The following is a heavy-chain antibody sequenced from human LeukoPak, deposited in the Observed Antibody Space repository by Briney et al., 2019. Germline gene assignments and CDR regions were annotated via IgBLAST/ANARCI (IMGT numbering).Heavy chain of an antibody. V-gene: IGHV1-18*01. D-gene: IGHD3-10*01. J-gene: IGHJ5*02. CDR3: ARDPSFDSYYGSGSYLNWFDP. Sequence: ASVKVSCKASGYTFTSYGISWVRQAPGQGLEWMGWISAYNGNTNYAQKLQGRVTMTTDTSTSTAYMELRSLRSDDTAVYYCARDPSFDSYYGSGSYLNWFDPWGQGTLVTVSS. CDR1: GYTFTSYG. CDR2: ISAYNGNT.